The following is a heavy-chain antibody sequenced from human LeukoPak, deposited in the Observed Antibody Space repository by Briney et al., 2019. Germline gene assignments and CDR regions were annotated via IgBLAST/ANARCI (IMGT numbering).Heavy chain of an antibody. CDR1: GYTFTSYD. D-gene: IGHD5-12*01. V-gene: IGHV1-8*03. CDR3: ARLRATIASEYDY. J-gene: IGHJ4*02. Sequence: ASVKVSCKASGYTFTSYDINWVRQATGQGLEWMGWMNPNSGNTGYAQKFQGRVTITRNTSISTAYMELSSLRSEDTAVYYCARLRATIASEYDYWGQGTLVTVSS. CDR2: MNPNSGNT.